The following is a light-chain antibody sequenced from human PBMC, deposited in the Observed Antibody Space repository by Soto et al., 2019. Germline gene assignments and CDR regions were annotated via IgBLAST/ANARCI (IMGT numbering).Light chain of an antibody. Sequence: IVLTQSPGTLSLSPGERATLSCRASQSVSSSYLAWYQQKPGQAPRLLIYGASSRATGIPDRFSGSGSGTDFTLTISRLEPDDFAVYYCQQYGSSLPLTFGGGTKVVIK. CDR2: GAS. CDR1: QSVSSSY. CDR3: QQYGSSLPLT. V-gene: IGKV3-20*01. J-gene: IGKJ4*01.